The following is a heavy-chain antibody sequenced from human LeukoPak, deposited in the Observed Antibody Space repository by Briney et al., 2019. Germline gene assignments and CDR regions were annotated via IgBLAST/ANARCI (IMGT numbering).Heavy chain of an antibody. D-gene: IGHD6-19*01. Sequence: LGGSLRLSCAASGFTFSSYSMNWVRQAPGKGLEWVSYISSSSSTIYYADSVKGRFTISRDNAKNSLYLQMNSLRAEDTAVYYCAREDSSGWYRQKYGAFDIWGQGTMVTVSS. CDR3: AREDSSGWYRQKYGAFDI. CDR1: GFTFSSYS. J-gene: IGHJ3*02. V-gene: IGHV3-48*01. CDR2: ISSSSSTI.